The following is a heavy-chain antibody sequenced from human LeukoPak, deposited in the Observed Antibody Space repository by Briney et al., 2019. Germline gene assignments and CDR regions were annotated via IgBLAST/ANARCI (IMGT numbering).Heavy chain of an antibody. Sequence: GGSLRLSCAASGFTFSTYAMHWVRQAPGKGLEWVTLISYDGSNKYYADSVKGRFTISRDNSKNTLYLQVNSLRAEDTAVYYCARGPNRYSGNYPDYWGQGTLVTVSS. CDR2: ISYDGSNK. D-gene: IGHD1-26*01. CDR1: GFTFSTYA. CDR3: ARGPNRYSGNYPDY. J-gene: IGHJ4*02. V-gene: IGHV3-30-3*01.